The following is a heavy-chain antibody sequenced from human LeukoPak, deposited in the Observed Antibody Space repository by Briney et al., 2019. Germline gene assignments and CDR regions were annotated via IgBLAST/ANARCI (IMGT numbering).Heavy chain of an antibody. V-gene: IGHV3-66*01. CDR1: GFTVSSNY. Sequence: GGSLRLSCADSGFTVSSNYMRWVRQAPGKGLEWVSVIYSGGSTHYADSVKGRFTISRDNSKNTLYLQMNSLRAEDTAVYYCARVSPPDYYDSSGYFDYWGQGTLVTVSS. D-gene: IGHD3-22*01. CDR3: ARVSPPDYYDSSGYFDY. CDR2: IYSGGST. J-gene: IGHJ4*02.